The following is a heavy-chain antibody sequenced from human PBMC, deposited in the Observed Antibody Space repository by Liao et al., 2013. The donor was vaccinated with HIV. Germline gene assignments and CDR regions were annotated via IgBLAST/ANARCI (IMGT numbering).Heavy chain of an antibody. V-gene: IGHV4-34*02. J-gene: IGHJ3*02. Sequence: QVQQQQWGARLLKPSETLSLTCDVDGESFSDHTWSWIRQTPERGMEWIGEISHSGSTNYNPSLKSRVTISGDMSLRLKSVTAADTAVYYCAKVRQWLASGGEALDIWGHGDIGHRLF. CDR3: AKVRQWLASGGEALDI. CDR1: GESFSDHT. D-gene: IGHD6-19*01. CDR2: ISHSGST.